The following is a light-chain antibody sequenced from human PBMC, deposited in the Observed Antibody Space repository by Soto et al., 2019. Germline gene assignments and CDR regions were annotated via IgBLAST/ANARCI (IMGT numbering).Light chain of an antibody. Sequence: EIVLTQSPGTLSLSPGESATLSCKASESVYINSFAWYYQKPGQPPSLLIYGASTRATGIPDRFSGSGSGTDFVLSINRLEVEDSGMYYCQQYGASPFTFGPGKRVDIK. J-gene: IGKJ3*01. CDR2: GAS. CDR3: QQYGASPFT. CDR1: ESVYINS. V-gene: IGKV3-20*01.